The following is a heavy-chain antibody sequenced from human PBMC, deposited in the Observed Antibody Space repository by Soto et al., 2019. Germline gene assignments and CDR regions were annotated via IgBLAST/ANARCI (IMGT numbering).Heavy chain of an antibody. CDR3: ARSEEGRQQSDN. CDR2: VNPNSGGT. Sequence: ASVKVSCKTSGYTFTAYYIHWVRQAPGQGLEWMGWVNPNSGGTEFSLKFRGRVTMTSDTSRRTAYMEVSRLTSDDTAVYFCARSEEGRQQSDNWGQGTPVTVSS. J-gene: IGHJ4*02. CDR1: GYTFTAYY. V-gene: IGHV1-2*02.